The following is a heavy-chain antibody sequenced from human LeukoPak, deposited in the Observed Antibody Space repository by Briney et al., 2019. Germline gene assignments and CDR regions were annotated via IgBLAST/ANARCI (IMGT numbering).Heavy chain of an antibody. V-gene: IGHV3-23*01. J-gene: IGHJ4*02. CDR1: GSTFSSYA. Sequence: GGSLRLSCAASGSTFSSYAMSWVRQAPRKGMEWVSVISGSCGSTYYANSVKGRFTISTDNSKNTLYLQMNSLRAEDTAVYYCARLAVAGSAGTSFDYWGQGTLVTVSS. CDR3: ARLAVAGSAGTSFDY. D-gene: IGHD6-19*01. CDR2: ISGSCGST.